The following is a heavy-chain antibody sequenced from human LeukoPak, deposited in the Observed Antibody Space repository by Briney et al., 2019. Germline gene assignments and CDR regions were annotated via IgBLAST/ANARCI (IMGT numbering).Heavy chain of an antibody. D-gene: IGHD6-19*01. J-gene: IGHJ4*02. V-gene: IGHV4-39*01. CDR2: IYYSGST. CDR1: GGSISSSSYY. CDR3: ARLHLAVAGGFDY. Sequence: SETLSLTCTVSGGSISSSSYYWGWIRQPPGKGLEWIGSIYYSGSTYYNPSLKSRVTISVDTSKNQFSLKLSSVTAADTAVYYCARLHLAVAGGFDYWGQGTLVTVSS.